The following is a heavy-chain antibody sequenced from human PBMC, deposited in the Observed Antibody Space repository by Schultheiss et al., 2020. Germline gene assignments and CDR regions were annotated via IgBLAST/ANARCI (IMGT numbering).Heavy chain of an antibody. Sequence: GGSLRLSCAASGFTFSSYAMSWVRQAPGKGLEWVSAISGSGGSTYYADSVKGRFTISRDNSKNTLYLQMNSLRAEDTAVYYCAKTHDSSDYYRPPAVDCWGQGTLVTVSS. CDR2: ISGSGGST. V-gene: IGHV3-23*01. J-gene: IGHJ4*02. D-gene: IGHD3-22*01. CDR1: GFTFSSYA. CDR3: AKTHDSSDYYRPPAVDC.